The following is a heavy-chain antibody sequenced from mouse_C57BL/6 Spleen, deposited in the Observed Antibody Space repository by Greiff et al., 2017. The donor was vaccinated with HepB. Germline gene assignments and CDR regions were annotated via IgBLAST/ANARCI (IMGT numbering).Heavy chain of an antibody. V-gene: IGHV1-64*01. J-gene: IGHJ2*01. Sequence: QVQLQQPGAELVKPGASVKLSCKASGYTFTSYWMHWVKQRPGQGLEWIGMIHPNSGSTNYNEKFKSKATLTVDKSSSTAYMQLSSLTSEDSAVYYCAREDAQVPLYYFDYWGQGTTRTVSS. D-gene: IGHD6-1*01. CDR1: GYTFTSYW. CDR3: AREDAQVPLYYFDY. CDR2: IHPNSGST.